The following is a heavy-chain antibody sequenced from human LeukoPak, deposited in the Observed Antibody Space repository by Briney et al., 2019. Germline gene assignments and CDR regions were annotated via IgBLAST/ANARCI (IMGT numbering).Heavy chain of an antibody. V-gene: IGHV4-38-2*02. CDR3: ARVYYDSSGYYYGH. CDR1: GYSISSGYY. CDR2: IYHSGST. J-gene: IGHJ4*02. Sequence: SETLSLTCTVSGYSISSGYYWGWIRQPPGKGLEWIGSIYHSGSTYYNPSLKSRVTTSVDTSKNQFSLKLSSVTAADTAVYYCARVYYDSSGYYYGHWGQGTLVTVSS. D-gene: IGHD3-22*01.